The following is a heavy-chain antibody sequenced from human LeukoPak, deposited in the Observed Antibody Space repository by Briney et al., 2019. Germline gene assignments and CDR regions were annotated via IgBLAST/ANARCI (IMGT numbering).Heavy chain of an antibody. CDR2: INPTSGGT. D-gene: IGHD3-22*01. V-gene: IGHV1-2*02. J-gene: IGHJ4*02. CDR1: GYTFTGYY. Sequence: GASVTVSCKASGYTFTGYYMHWVRQAPGQGLEWMGWINPTSGGTNYAQKFQGRVTMTRDTSISTAYMELSRLRSDDTAVYYCARGYYDSSGYIHYWGQGALLTVSS. CDR3: ARGYYDSSGYIHY.